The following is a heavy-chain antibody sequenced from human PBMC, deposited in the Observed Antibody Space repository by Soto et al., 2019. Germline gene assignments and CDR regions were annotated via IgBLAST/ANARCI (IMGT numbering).Heavy chain of an antibody. CDR1: GYTFTCYS. CDR3: ASKPPGLYYYGMDV. CDR2: IIPIFGTA. D-gene: IGHD7-27*01. V-gene: IGHV1-69*13. Sequence: SVKVSCKASGYTFTCYSIHWVRQAPGQGLEWMGGIIPIFGTANYAQKFQGRVTITADESTSTAYMELSSLRSEDTAVYYCASKPPGLYYYGMDVWGQGTTVTVSS. J-gene: IGHJ6*02.